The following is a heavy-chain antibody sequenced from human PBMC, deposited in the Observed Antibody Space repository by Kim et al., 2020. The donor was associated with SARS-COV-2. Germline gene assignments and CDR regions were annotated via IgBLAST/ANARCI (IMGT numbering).Heavy chain of an antibody. V-gene: IGHV7-4-1*02. J-gene: IGHJ5*02. Sequence: ASVKVSCKASGDTFTTYGLNWVLQAPGQGLAWMGWFNTNTGNPTYAQGFTGRFVFSFDSSVSTAYLQISSLKAEDTAVYYCARTYTSSRLPFDPWGQGTLVTVSS. CDR2: FNTNTGNP. CDR3: ARTYTSSRLPFDP. CDR1: GDTFTTYG. D-gene: IGHD6-13*01.